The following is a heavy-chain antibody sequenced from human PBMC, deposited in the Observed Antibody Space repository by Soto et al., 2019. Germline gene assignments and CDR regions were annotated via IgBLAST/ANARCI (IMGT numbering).Heavy chain of an antibody. CDR3: ARDGYQGFFDY. V-gene: IGHV3-33*01. Sequence: QVQLVESGGGVVQPGRSLRLSCAASGFTFSSYGMHWVRQAPGKGLEWVAVIWYDGSNKYYADSVKGRFTISRDNSKNTLYLQMDSLRAEDTAVYYCARDGYQGFFDYGGQGTLGTVSS. CDR1: GFTFSSYG. J-gene: IGHJ4*02. D-gene: IGHD2-2*01. CDR2: IWYDGSNK.